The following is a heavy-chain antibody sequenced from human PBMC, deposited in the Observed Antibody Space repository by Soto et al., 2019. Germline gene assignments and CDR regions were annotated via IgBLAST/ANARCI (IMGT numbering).Heavy chain of an antibody. Sequence: SETLSLTCTVSGGSISSGGYYWSWIRQHPGKGLEWIGYIYYSGSTYYNPSLKSRVTISVDTSKNQFSLKLSSVTAADTAVYYCARDAYDSSLDPWGQGTLVTVSS. J-gene: IGHJ5*02. V-gene: IGHV4-31*03. CDR1: GGSISSGGYY. CDR2: IYYSGST. CDR3: ARDAYDSSLDP. D-gene: IGHD3-22*01.